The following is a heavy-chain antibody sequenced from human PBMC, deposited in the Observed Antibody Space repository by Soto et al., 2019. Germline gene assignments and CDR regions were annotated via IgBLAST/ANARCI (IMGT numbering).Heavy chain of an antibody. CDR1: GFSLSTSGVG. V-gene: IGHV2-5*02. D-gene: IGHD2-15*01. J-gene: IGHJ3*02. CDR2: IYWDDDK. Sequence: QITLKESGPTLVKPTQTLTLTCTFSGFSLSTSGVGVGWIRQPPGKALEWLALIYWDDDKRYSPSLKSRLTIXKXTXXNQVVLTMTNMDPVDTATYYCAHSDKYSESYAFDIWGQGTMVTVSS. CDR3: AHSDKYSESYAFDI.